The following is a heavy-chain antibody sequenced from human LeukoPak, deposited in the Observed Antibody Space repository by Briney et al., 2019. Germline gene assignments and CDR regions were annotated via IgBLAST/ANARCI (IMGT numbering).Heavy chain of an antibody. Sequence: GGSLRLSCAVPGIPLSNYRMSWVRQAPGKGLEWVAGLSGSGGGTNYADSVQGRFTISRDNPKNTLYLQMNSLRAEDTAVYFCAKRGVVIRVFLVGFHKEAYYFDSWGQGALVTVSS. J-gene: IGHJ4*02. V-gene: IGHV3-23*01. CDR1: GIPLSNYR. D-gene: IGHD3-10*01. CDR3: AKRGVVIRVFLVGFHKEAYYFDS. CDR2: LSGSGGGT.